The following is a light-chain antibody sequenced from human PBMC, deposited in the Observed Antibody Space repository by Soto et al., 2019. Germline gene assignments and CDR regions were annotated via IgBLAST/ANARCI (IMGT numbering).Light chain of an antibody. Sequence: EIVMTQSPATLSVSPGERATLSCRASQSVGSNLAWYQQKPCQAPRLLIYGASTRATGIPARFSGSGSGTEFTLTISSLQSEDFAVYYCQQYNNWPFTVGPGTKVDIK. CDR3: QQYNNWPFT. CDR2: GAS. J-gene: IGKJ3*01. V-gene: IGKV3-15*01. CDR1: QSVGSN.